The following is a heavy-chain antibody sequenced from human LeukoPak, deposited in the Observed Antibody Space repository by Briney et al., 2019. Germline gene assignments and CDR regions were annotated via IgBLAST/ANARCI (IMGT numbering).Heavy chain of an antibody. CDR3: ARDYDIFTGYPNWFDP. D-gene: IGHD3-9*01. J-gene: IGHJ5*02. CDR2: IRYDGSNK. CDR1: GFTFSSYG. Sequence: GGSLRLSCAASGFTFSSYGMHWVRQAPGKGLEWVAFIRYDGSNKYYADSVKGRFTISRDNANNSLYLQMNSLRAEDTAVYYCARDYDIFTGYPNWFDPWGQGTLVTVSS. V-gene: IGHV3-30*02.